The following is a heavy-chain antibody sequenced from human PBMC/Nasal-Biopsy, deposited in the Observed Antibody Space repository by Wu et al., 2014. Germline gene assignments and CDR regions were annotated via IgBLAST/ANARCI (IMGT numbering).Heavy chain of an antibody. D-gene: IGHD2-15*01. CDR3: ARGFPGYCNGGSCYSGYSTSRHYYYMDV. V-gene: IGHV4-34*01. Sequence: TLSLTCAVYGGSFSGYYWSWIRQSPGKGLEWIGEINHSGSTNYNPSLKSRVTISVDMSKNQFSLKLSSVTAADTAVYYCARGFPGYCNGGSCYSGYSTSRHYYYMDVWGKGTTVTVSS. J-gene: IGHJ6*03. CDR1: GGSFSGYY. CDR2: INHSGST.